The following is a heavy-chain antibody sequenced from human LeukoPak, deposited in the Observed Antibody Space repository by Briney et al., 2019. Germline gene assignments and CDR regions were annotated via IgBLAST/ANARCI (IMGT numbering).Heavy chain of an antibody. CDR3: ARGGYYEEAFDI. D-gene: IGHD3-22*01. J-gene: IGHJ3*02. V-gene: IGHV3-30-3*01. Sequence: PGRSLRLSCAASGFTFSSYAVHWVRQAPGKGLEWVAVISYDGSNKYYADSAKGRFTISRDNSKNTLYLQMNSLRAEDTAVYYCARGGYYEEAFDIWGQGTMVTVSS. CDR1: GFTFSSYA. CDR2: ISYDGSNK.